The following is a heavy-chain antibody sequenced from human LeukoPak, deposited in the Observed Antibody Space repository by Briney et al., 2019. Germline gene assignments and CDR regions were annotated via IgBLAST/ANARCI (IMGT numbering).Heavy chain of an antibody. J-gene: IGHJ5*02. Sequence: SETLSLTCAVSGGSISSTNWWSWVRQPPGKGLEWIAEIYHSGTTNYNPSLKSRVTISVDKSKNQFSLKLNSVTAADTAVYYCAREFNYYDSSGAILGGFDPWGQGTLVTVSS. CDR1: GGSISSTNW. D-gene: IGHD3-22*01. CDR2: IYHSGTT. CDR3: AREFNYYDSSGAILGGFDP. V-gene: IGHV4-4*02.